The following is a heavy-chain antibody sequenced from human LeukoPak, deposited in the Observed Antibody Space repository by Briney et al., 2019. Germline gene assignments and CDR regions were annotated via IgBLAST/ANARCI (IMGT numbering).Heavy chain of an antibody. CDR3: ASGITGTDLDY. D-gene: IGHD1-7*01. J-gene: IGHJ4*02. Sequence: PSETLSLTCTVSGGSISSYYWSWVRQRPGKGLEWVGYIYYSGSTNYNPSLKSRVTISVDTSKNQFSLKLSSVTAADTAVYYCASGITGTDLDYWGQGTLVTVSS. V-gene: IGHV4-59*01. CDR1: GGSISSYY. CDR2: IYYSGST.